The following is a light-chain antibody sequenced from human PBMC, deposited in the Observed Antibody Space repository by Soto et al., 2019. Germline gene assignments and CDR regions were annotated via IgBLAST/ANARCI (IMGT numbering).Light chain of an antibody. Sequence: EIVLTQSPGTLSLSPGERATLSCRASQSVSSSYLAWYQQKPGQAPRLLIYGASSRATGIPDRLSGSGSGTDFTLTISRLEPEDFAVYYCQQYGSSPMYTFCKGTKLEIK. CDR3: QQYGSSPMYT. V-gene: IGKV3-20*01. CDR1: QSVSSSY. J-gene: IGKJ2*01. CDR2: GAS.